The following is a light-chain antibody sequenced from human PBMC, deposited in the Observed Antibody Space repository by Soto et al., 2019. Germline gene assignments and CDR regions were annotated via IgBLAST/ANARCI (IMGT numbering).Light chain of an antibody. CDR2: KAS. CDR1: QTISSW. Sequence: DIQMTRSPSTLSGSVGDRVTITCRASQTISSWLAWYQQKPGKAPKLLIYKASTLKSGVPSRFSGSGSGTEFTLTISSLQPDDFATYYCQQYNSYRTFGQGTKVDIK. J-gene: IGKJ1*01. CDR3: QQYNSYRT. V-gene: IGKV1-5*03.